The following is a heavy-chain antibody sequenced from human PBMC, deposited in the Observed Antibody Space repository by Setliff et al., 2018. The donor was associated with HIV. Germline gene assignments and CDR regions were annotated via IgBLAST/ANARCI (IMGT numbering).Heavy chain of an antibody. D-gene: IGHD6-19*01. J-gene: IGHJ4*02. CDR1: GGSFSAYY. V-gene: IGHV4-34*01. CDR2: IDHTGSA. CDR3: ARGPRVVAAVVETPFAF. Sequence: PSETLSLTCAVSGGSFSAYYWSWIRQSPHKGLEWIGEIDHTGSAYYNPSLISRVTISVDTSKNRFSLKLSSVTAADTALYYCARGPRVVAAVVETPFAFWGQGTRVTVSS.